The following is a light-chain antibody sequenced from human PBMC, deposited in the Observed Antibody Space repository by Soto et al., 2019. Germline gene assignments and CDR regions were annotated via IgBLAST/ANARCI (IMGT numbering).Light chain of an antibody. J-gene: IGLJ3*02. V-gene: IGLV1-40*01. CDR2: GNR. CDR3: QAFDYSLTAFV. Sequence: QSVLTQPPSVSGAPGQRVTISCTGNNSNLGAGYDVHWYQQLPGAAPKLVIFGNRNRPSGVPERFSVSKSVTSASLAITGLQTEDDADYYCQAFDYSLTAFVFGGGTQLAVL. CDR1: NSNLGAGYD.